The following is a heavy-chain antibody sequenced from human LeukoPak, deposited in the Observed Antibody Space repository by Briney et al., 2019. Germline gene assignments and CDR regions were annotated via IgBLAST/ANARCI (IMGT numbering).Heavy chain of an antibody. CDR3: ATMPPSVVPAAPYYYYYMDV. V-gene: IGHV1-24*01. J-gene: IGHJ6*03. D-gene: IGHD2-2*01. CDR1: GYTLTELS. Sequence: ASVKVSCKVSGYTLTELSMHWVRQAPGKGLEWMGGFDPEDGETIYAQKFQGRVTMTEDTSTDTAYMELSSLRSEDTAVYYCATMPPSVVPAAPYYYYYMDVWGKGTTVTVSS. CDR2: FDPEDGET.